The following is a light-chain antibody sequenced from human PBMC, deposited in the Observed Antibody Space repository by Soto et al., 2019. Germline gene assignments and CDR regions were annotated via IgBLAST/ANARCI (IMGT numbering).Light chain of an antibody. Sequence: EIVISQSPATLSVSPGERATLSCSASQSVSSNLAWYQQKPGQAPRLLIYGASTRATGIPVRFSGSGSGTEFTLTISSLQSEDFAVYYCQQYNNWPPWTFGQGTKVDIK. CDR1: QSVSSN. V-gene: IGKV3-15*01. CDR3: QQYNNWPPWT. J-gene: IGKJ1*01. CDR2: GAS.